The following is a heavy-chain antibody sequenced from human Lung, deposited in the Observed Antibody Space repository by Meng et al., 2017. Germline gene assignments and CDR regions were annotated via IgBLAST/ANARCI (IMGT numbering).Heavy chain of an antibody. CDR1: GGSFSDYY. J-gene: IGHJ4*02. CDR2: INHSGST. V-gene: IGHV4-34*01. CDR3: ARGPTTMAHDFDY. D-gene: IGHD4-11*01. Sequence: QVHLPQCGSGLLRPSETPSLTCVVSGGSFSDYYWSWIRQPPGKGLEWIGEINHSGSTNYNPSLESRATISVDTSQNNLSLKLSSVTAADSAVYYCARGPTTMAHDFDYWGQGTLVTVAS.